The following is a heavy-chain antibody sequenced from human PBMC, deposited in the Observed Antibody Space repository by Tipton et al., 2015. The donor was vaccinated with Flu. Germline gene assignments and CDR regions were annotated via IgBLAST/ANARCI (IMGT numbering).Heavy chain of an antibody. CDR1: GGSINRYY. CDR2: THTNGNT. D-gene: IGHD3-10*01. V-gene: IGHV4-4*07. J-gene: IGHJ4*02. Sequence: GLVKPSETLSLTCNVSGGSINRYYWSWIRQSVGKGPEWIGRTHTNGNTNYNSSFGSRLTMSLDTSKSQFSLELSSVTAADTAVYFCASIVRGLTPSRYFDYWGQGTLVTVSS. CDR3: ASIVRGLTPSRYFDY.